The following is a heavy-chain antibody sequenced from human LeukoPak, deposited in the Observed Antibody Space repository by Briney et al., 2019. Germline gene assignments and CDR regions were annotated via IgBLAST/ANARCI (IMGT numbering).Heavy chain of an antibody. V-gene: IGHV3-23*01. Sequence: GGSLRLSCAASGFTFRNFAMGWVRQSPGKGLEWVSVISAGDGDNPYYADSVKGRFSISRDHSTYTLHLQMNSLRVEDTAVFYCAKFKGHYYYDSSGFCDNWGQGTLVTVSS. CDR2: ISAGDGDNP. CDR3: AKFKGHYYYDSSGFCDN. J-gene: IGHJ4*02. CDR1: GFTFRNFA. D-gene: IGHD3-22*01.